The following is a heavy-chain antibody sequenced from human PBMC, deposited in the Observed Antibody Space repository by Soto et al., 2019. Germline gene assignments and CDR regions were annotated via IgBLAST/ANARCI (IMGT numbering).Heavy chain of an antibody. D-gene: IGHD1-1*01. CDR2: ISGSRGTT. Sequence: GGSLRLSCAASGFTFSSYAMSWVRQAPGKGLEWVSAISGSRGTTYYADSVKGRFTISRDNSKNTLYLQMNSLRAEDTAVYYCAKSSNWNVYYYGMDVWGQGTTVTVSS. CDR1: GFTFSSYA. J-gene: IGHJ6*02. V-gene: IGHV3-23*01. CDR3: AKSSNWNVYYYGMDV.